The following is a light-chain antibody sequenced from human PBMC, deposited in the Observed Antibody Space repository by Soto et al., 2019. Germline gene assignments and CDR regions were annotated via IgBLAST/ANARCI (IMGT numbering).Light chain of an antibody. J-gene: IGLJ3*02. CDR1: NSDVGSYKF. CDR2: GAT. V-gene: IGLV2-23*01. CDR3: CSFAGGGATWV. Sequence: QSALTQPASVSGSPGQSITISCTGTNSDVGSYKFVSWYQQHPGKVPKLIIYGATKRPSGLSNRFSGSKSGNTASLTISGLQAEDEADYYCCSFAGGGATWVFGGGTKVTVL.